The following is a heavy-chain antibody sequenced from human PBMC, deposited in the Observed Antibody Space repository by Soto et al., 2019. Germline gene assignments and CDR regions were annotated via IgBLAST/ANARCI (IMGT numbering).Heavy chain of an antibody. J-gene: IGHJ6*02. CDR1: GESVSCHSAS. CDR2: TYYRSKWYN. Sequence: TLSLTCCISGESVSCHSASLNWIRESPSRGLEWLGRTYYRSKWYNDYAVSVKSRITINPDTSKNQFSLQLHSVTPEDTAVYYCARQASGTNIVYIMDVWGQGTTVTVSS. CDR3: ARQASGTNIVYIMDV. V-gene: IGHV6-1*01. D-gene: IGHD3-16*02.